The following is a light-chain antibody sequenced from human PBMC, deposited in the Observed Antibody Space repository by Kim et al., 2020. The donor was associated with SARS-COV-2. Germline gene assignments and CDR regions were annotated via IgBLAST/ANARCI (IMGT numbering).Light chain of an antibody. CDR1: QHIDSTY. J-gene: IGKJ2*01. Sequence: EIVLTQAPGTLSLSPGETATFSCRASQHIDSTYLAWYQQKPGQAPRLLMFVASSRATGIPDRFSGSGSGTDFTLTINRLEPEDFAVYYCQQYAHSPFTFGQGTKLEI. CDR2: VAS. V-gene: IGKV3-20*01. CDR3: QQYAHSPFT.